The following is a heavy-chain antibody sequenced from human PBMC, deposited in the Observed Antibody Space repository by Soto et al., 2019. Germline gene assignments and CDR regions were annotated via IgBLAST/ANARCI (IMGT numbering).Heavy chain of an antibody. Sequence: EVQLVESGGGLVQPGGSLRLSCAASGFTFSSYSMNWVRQAPGKGLEWVSYISSSSSTIYYAGSVKGRFTIARDNAKNSLYLQMTSLRAEDTAMYYCARYGGYSSGPFDYWGQGTLVTVSS. J-gene: IGHJ4*02. CDR2: ISSSSSTI. CDR1: GFTFSSYS. D-gene: IGHD5-18*01. V-gene: IGHV3-48*01. CDR3: ARYGGYSSGPFDY.